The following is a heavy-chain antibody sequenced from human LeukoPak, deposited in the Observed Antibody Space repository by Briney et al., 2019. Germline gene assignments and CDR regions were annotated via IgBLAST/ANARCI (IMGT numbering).Heavy chain of an antibody. CDR3: ARVSGKQLGCFDY. V-gene: IGHV3-66*01. D-gene: IGHD6-13*01. CDR2: IYSGDST. J-gene: IGHJ4*02. Sequence: GGSLRLSCAASGVTVCSNYMSWVRQAPGEGLEWGSGIYSGDSTYYADSVKGRFTISRDNSKNTLYIQMNSLSAEDTAVYYCARVSGKQLGCFDYWGQGTLVTVSS. CDR1: GVTVCSNY.